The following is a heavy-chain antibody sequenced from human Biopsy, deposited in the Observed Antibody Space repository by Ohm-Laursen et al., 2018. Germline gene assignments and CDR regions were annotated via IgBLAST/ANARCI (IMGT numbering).Heavy chain of an antibody. CDR3: AGDQK. J-gene: IGHJ4*03. V-gene: IGHV3-48*03. Sequence: SLRLSCAASGFTFSAYDMNWVRQAPGKGLEWVSYISFNGTSSYYADSVKGRFTISRDNAKNSLYLQMNSLRAEDSGIYYCAGDQKWGQGTLVTVSS. CDR2: ISFNGTSS. CDR1: GFTFSAYD.